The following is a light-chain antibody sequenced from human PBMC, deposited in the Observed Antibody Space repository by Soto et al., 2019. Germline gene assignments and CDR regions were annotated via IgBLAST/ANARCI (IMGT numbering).Light chain of an antibody. CDR1: SSDVGGYNY. CDR2: EVT. V-gene: IGLV2-14*01. CDR3: SSYTTSSIWL. J-gene: IGLJ3*02. Sequence: QSVLTQPASVSGSPGQSITISCSGTSSDVGGYNYVSWYQQSPGKAPKLLIYEVTNRPSGVSNRFSGSKSANTASLTISGLQAEDAAAYHCSSYTTSSIWLFGGGTKVTVL.